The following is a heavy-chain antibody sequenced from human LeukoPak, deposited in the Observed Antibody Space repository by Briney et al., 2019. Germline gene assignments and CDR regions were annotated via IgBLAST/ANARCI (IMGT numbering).Heavy chain of an antibody. J-gene: IGHJ4*02. CDR1: GYSISSGYY. CDR3: ARREDCSSASCSKYFDY. Sequence: SETLSLTCAVSGYSISSGYYWGWIRQPPGKGLEWIASFYHSGITYYNPSLKSRVTISVDTSKNQFSLKLGSVTAADTAVYYCARREDCSSASCSKYFDYWGQGTLVTVSS. CDR2: FYHSGIT. V-gene: IGHV4-38-2*01. D-gene: IGHD2-2*01.